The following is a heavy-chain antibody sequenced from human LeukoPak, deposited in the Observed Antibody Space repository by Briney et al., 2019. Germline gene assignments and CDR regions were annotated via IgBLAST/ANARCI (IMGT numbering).Heavy chain of an antibody. D-gene: IGHD4-11*01. J-gene: IGHJ6*03. CDR1: VYTFTNYD. Sequence: ASVKVSCKASVYTFTNYDINWVRQATGQGLEWMGWMNPNSGNTGYAQKFQGRVTITRDTSINTAYMELSSLRSEDSAVYYCARGHASSNYGASYYYYMDVWGKGTTVTVSS. V-gene: IGHV1-8*03. CDR2: MNPNSGNT. CDR3: ARGHASSNYGASYYYYMDV.